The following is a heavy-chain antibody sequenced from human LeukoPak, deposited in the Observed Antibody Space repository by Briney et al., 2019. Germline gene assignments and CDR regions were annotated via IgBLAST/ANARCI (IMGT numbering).Heavy chain of an antibody. CDR2: IYTSGST. D-gene: IGHD2-2*03. CDR1: GGSISSYY. V-gene: IGHV4-4*07. Sequence: SETLPLTCTVSGGSISSYYWSWIRQPAGKGLEWIGRIYTSGSTNYNPSLKSRVTISVDKSKNQFSLKLSSVTAADTAVYYCARDVDIVVLGITYGYYFDYWGQGTLVTVSS. CDR3: ARDVDIVVLGITYGYYFDY. J-gene: IGHJ4*02.